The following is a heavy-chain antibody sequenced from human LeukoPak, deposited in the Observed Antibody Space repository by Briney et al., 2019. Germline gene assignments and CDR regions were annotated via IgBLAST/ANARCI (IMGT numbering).Heavy chain of an antibody. Sequence: GGSLRLSCAASGFTFSSYAMSWVRQGPGKGLEWVSAISGSGGSTYYADSVKGRFTISRDNSKNTLYLQMNSLRAEDTAIYYCAKHSGSNHFDYWGQGTLVTVSS. J-gene: IGHJ4*02. D-gene: IGHD6-6*01. CDR3: AKHSGSNHFDY. V-gene: IGHV3-23*01. CDR1: GFTFSSYA. CDR2: ISGSGGST.